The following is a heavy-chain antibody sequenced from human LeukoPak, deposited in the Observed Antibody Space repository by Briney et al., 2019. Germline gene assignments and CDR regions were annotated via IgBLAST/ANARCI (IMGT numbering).Heavy chain of an antibody. CDR3: ARLGDYYYYYMDV. J-gene: IGHJ6*03. CDR1: GGSISSSSYY. CDR2: IYYSGST. V-gene: IGHV4-39*01. Sequence: KPSETLSLTCTVSGGSISSSSYYWGWIRQPPGKGLGWIGSIYYSGSTYYNPSLKSRVTISVDTSKNQFSLKLSSVTAADTAEYYCARLGDYYYYYMDVWGKGTTVTVSS.